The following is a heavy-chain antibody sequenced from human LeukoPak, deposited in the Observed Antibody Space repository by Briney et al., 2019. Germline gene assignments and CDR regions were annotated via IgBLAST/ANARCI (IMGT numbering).Heavy chain of an antibody. CDR2: IKQDGSEK. CDR1: GISLSNYA. J-gene: IGHJ6*03. CDR3: ARVPAADYYYYYYVDV. D-gene: IGHD2-2*01. V-gene: IGHV3-7*01. Sequence: GGSLRLSCVVSGISLSNYAMTWVRQAPGKGLEWVANIKQDGSEKYYVDSVKGRFTISRDNAKNSLYLQMNSLRAEDTAVYYCARVPAADYYYYYYVDVWGKGTTVTVSS.